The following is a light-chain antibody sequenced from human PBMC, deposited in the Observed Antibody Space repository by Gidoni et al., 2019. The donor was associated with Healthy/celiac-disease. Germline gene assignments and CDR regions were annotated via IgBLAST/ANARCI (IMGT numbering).Light chain of an antibody. CDR2: DVS. CDR1: SSDVGGYNY. V-gene: IGLV2-11*01. CDR3: CSYAGSYIFV. J-gene: IGLJ2*01. Sequence: QSALTQPRSVYGSPGQSVTISCTGTSSDVGGYNYVSWYQQHPGKAPKLMIYDVSKRPSGVPDRFSGSKSGNTASLTISGLQAEDEADYYCCSYAGSYIFVFGGGTKLTVL.